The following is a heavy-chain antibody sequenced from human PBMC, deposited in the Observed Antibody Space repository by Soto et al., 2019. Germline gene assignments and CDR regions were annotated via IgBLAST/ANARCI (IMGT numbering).Heavy chain of an antibody. CDR2: IYSGGST. J-gene: IGHJ6*02. CDR1: GFTVSSNY. D-gene: IGHD7-27*01. CDR3: ASSSNPPYYYYYYGMDV. V-gene: IGHV3-66*01. Sequence: PGGSLRLSCAASGFTVSSNYMSWVRQAPGKGLEWVSVIYSGGSTYYADSVKGRFAISRDNSKNTLYLQMNSLRAEDTAVYYCASSSNPPYYYYYYGMDVWGQGTTVTVSS.